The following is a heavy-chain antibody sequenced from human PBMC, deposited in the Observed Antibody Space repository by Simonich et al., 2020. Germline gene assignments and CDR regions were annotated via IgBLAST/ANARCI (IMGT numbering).Heavy chain of an antibody. CDR3: ARKRFLEWFFDY. J-gene: IGHJ4*02. CDR2: RSISSSYK. Sequence: EVQLVESGGGLVKPGGSLRLSCAASGFTFSSYSMNWVRHAPRKGREWCSSRSISSSYKYYADSVKGRFTISRDNAKNSLYLQMNSLRAEDTAVYYCARKRFLEWFFDYWGQGTLVTVSS. CDR1: GFTFSSYS. V-gene: IGHV3-21*01. D-gene: IGHD3-3*01.